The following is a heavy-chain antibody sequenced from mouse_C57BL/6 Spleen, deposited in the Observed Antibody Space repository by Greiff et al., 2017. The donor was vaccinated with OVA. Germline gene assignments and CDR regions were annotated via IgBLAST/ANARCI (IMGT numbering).Heavy chain of an antibody. J-gene: IGHJ2*01. CDR3: ERLHYYGSSQYYFDY. D-gene: IGHD1-1*01. V-gene: IGHV5-9*01. CDR1: GFTFSSYT. Sequence: EVQLVESGGGLVKPGGSLKLSCAASGFTFSSYTMSWVRQTPETRLEWVATISGGGGNTYYPDSVKGRFTISRDNAKNTLYLQMSSLRSEDTALYYCERLHYYGSSQYYFDYWGQGTTLTVSS. CDR2: ISGGGGNT.